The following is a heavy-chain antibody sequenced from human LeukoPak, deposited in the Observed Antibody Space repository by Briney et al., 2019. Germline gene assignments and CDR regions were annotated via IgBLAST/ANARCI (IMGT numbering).Heavy chain of an antibody. Sequence: PGGSLRLSCAASGFTFSSNAMHWVRQAPGKGLEWVAFISYDGSNKYYADSVKGRFTISRDNSKNTLYLQMNSLRGEDTAVYYCARRRGEVNNWSEVAFDIWGQGTMVTVSS. D-gene: IGHD1-1*01. V-gene: IGHV3-30*04. CDR1: GFTFSSNA. J-gene: IGHJ3*02. CDR3: ARRRGEVNNWSEVAFDI. CDR2: ISYDGSNK.